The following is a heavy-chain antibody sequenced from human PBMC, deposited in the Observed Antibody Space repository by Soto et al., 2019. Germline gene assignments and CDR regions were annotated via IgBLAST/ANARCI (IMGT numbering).Heavy chain of an antibody. CDR3: ASGGAGSGPFTWELHDH. CDR1: GNTFSYRY. CDR2: IAPFSGDV. J-gene: IGHJ4*02. V-gene: IGHV1-45*02. D-gene: IGHD1-26*01. Sequence: QMQLVQSGAEVTKTGSSVTVSCQALGNTFSYRYLHWVRQAPGQALEWMGWIAPFSGDVHYAQKFQRVTLTRDRSINTAYMRMSSLRSEDTAIYFCASGGAGSGPFTWELHDHWGQGTLVTVSS.